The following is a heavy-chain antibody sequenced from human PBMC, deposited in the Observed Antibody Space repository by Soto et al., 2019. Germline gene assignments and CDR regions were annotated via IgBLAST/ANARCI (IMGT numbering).Heavy chain of an antibody. V-gene: IGHV1-8*01. CDR3: AREMTTRGLDV. CDR2: MNPNSGNT. J-gene: IGHJ6*02. Sequence: QVQLVQSGAEVKKPGASVKVSCKASGYTFTSYDISWVRQATGQGLEWMGWMNPNSGNTGHAQNFQGRVTMTRTTSISAAYLELSSLRSEDTADYYCAREMTTRGLDVCGQGITVTVSS. D-gene: IGHD1-1*01. CDR1: GYTFTSYD.